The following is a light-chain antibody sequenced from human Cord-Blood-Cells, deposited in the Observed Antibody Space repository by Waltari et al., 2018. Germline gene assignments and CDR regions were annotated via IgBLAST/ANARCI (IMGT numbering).Light chain of an antibody. V-gene: IGKV1-39*01. CDR1: QSISSS. CDR2: AAF. J-gene: IGKJ3*01. Sequence: DIQMTQSPSSLSVSVGDRATITCRASQSISSSLNWYQQKPGKAPKLLMYAAFSLQSVVPSRFSGSGSGTDVTLTISSLQPEDFATYYCPQSYGARFTVGPGTKVDIK. CDR3: PQSYGARFT.